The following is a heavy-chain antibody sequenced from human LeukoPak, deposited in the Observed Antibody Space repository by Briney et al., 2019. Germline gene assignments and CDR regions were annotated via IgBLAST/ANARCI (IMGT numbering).Heavy chain of an antibody. V-gene: IGHV3-74*01. Sequence: GGSLRLSCAASGFTFSTYWMHWVRQGPGKGLLWVSRINSDGSSTYYADSVEGRFTISRDNSKNTLYLQMNSLRAEDTAVYYCAKPPRTKTTVVTRDGYWGQGTLVTVSS. CDR2: INSDGSST. CDR1: GFTFSTYW. CDR3: AKPPRTKTTVVTRDGY. J-gene: IGHJ4*02. D-gene: IGHD4-23*01.